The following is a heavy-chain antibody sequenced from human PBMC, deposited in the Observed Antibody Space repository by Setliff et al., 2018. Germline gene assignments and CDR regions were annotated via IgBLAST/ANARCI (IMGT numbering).Heavy chain of an antibody. D-gene: IGHD3-3*01. Sequence: GGSLRLSCAASGFTFSSYSMNWVRQAPGKGLEWVSYISSSSSTIYYADSVKGRFTISRDNAKNSLYLQMNSLRAEDTAVYYCARRATYYNFWRGYYDYWGQGTLVTVSS. J-gene: IGHJ4*02. V-gene: IGHV3-48*01. CDR3: ARRATYYNFWRGYYDY. CDR1: GFTFSSYS. CDR2: ISSSSSTI.